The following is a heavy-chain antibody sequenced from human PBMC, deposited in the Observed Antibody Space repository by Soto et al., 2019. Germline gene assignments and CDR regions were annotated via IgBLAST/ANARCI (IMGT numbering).Heavy chain of an antibody. V-gene: IGHV4-61*08. D-gene: IGHD6-13*01. Sequence: QVKLQESGPGLVKPSETLSLTCTVSGDSVSSGAYYWSWVRQPPGKGLEWIGYIYYNAITNYNPSLKSRVTILVDTSKSEISLTLNSVTAADTAVYYCARATIAAAGTIFDPWGQGVLVTVSA. CDR3: ARATIAAAGTIFDP. J-gene: IGHJ5*02. CDR1: GDSVSSGAYY. CDR2: IYYNAIT.